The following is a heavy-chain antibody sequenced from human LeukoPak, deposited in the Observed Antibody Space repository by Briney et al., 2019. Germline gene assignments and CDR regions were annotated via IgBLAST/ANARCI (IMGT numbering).Heavy chain of an antibody. J-gene: IGHJ4*02. CDR1: GFTFSSYA. V-gene: IGHV3-30*04. CDR2: ISYDGSNK. D-gene: IGHD3-9*01. Sequence: PGGSLRLSCAASGFTFSSYAMHWVRQAPGKGLEWVAVISYDGSNKYYADSVKGRFTISRDNSKNTLYLQMNSLRAEDTAVYYCAKDSPTYYDILTGYSAPSFDYWGQGTLVTVSS. CDR3: AKDSPTYYDILTGYSAPSFDY.